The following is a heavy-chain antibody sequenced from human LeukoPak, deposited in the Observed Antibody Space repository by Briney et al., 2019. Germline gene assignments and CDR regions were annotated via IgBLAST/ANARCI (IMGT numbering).Heavy chain of an antibody. CDR1: GGSISSYY. D-gene: IGHD5-18*01. V-gene: IGHV4-59*01. CDR3: ARFPLGSYGYHY. Sequence: SETLSLTCTVSGGSISSYYWSWIRQPPGKGLEWIGYIYYSGSTNYNPSLKSRVTISVDTSKNQFSLKLSSVTAADTAVYYCARFPLGSYGYHYWGQGTLVTVSS. CDR2: IYYSGST. J-gene: IGHJ4*02.